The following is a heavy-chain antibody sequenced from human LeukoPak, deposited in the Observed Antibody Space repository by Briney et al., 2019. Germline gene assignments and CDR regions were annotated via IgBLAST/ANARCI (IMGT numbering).Heavy chain of an antibody. D-gene: IGHD3-10*01. CDR2: INHSGST. J-gene: IGHJ6*02. CDR3: ARGPLYDGMDV. V-gene: IGHV4-30-4*01. Sequence: PSQTLSLTCTVSGGSISSGDYYWSWLRQPPGTGLEWIGEINHSGSTNYNPSLKSRVTISVDTSKNQFSLKLSSVTAADTAVYYCARGPLYDGMDVWGQGTTVTVSS. CDR1: GGSISSGDYY.